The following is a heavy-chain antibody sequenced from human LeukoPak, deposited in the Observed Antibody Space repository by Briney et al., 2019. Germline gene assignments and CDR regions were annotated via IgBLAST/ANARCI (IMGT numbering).Heavy chain of an antibody. CDR1: GGSISSYY. D-gene: IGHD2-2*01. CDR3: ARYCRTTSCYTHDY. Sequence: SETLSLTCTVSGGSISSYYWGWIRQPPGKGLEWIGSIYYSGSTYYNPSLKSRVTISVDTSKNQFSLRLSSVTAADTAVYYCARYCRTTSCYTHDYWGQGTLVTVSS. V-gene: IGHV4-39*07. CDR2: IYYSGST. J-gene: IGHJ4*02.